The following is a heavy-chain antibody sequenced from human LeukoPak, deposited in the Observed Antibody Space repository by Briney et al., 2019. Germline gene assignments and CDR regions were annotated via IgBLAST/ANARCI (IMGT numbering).Heavy chain of an antibody. CDR1: GGSMSDYY. V-gene: IGHV4-59*01. Sequence: SETLSLTCTVSGGSMSDYYWSWIRQPPGKGLEWIGYIYYTGSTNYNPSLKSRVTISIDTSKNQFSLKLSSVTASDTALYYCARDYSMTHAFDIWGQGTLVTVSS. J-gene: IGHJ3*02. CDR2: IYYTGST. CDR3: ARDYSMTHAFDI. D-gene: IGHD1-26*01.